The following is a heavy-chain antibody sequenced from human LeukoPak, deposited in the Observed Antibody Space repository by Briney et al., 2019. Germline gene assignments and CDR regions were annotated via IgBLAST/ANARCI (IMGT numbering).Heavy chain of an antibody. CDR2: IYYSGST. Sequence: PSETLSLTCTVSGGSINNYYWSWIRQPAGKGLEWIGYIYYSGSTNYNPSLKSRLTISIDTSKNQFSLKLSSVTAADTAVYYCARHSGAGTGFVYWGQGTLVTVSS. CDR3: ARHSGAGTGFVY. D-gene: IGHD6-19*01. CDR1: GGSINNYY. V-gene: IGHV4-59*08. J-gene: IGHJ4*02.